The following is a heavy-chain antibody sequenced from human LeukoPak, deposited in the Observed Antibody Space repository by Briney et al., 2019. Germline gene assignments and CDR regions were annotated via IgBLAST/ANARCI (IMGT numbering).Heavy chain of an antibody. Sequence: PGGSLRLSCAASGFTFSSYAMHWVRQAPGKGLEWVAVISYDGSNKYYADSVKGRFTISRDNSKNTLYLQMNSLRAEDTAVYYCAKGGWTGYYPIFDSWGHGTLVTVSS. D-gene: IGHD3/OR15-3a*01. CDR3: AKGGWTGYYPIFDS. V-gene: IGHV3-30*04. J-gene: IGHJ4*01. CDR1: GFTFSSYA. CDR2: ISYDGSNK.